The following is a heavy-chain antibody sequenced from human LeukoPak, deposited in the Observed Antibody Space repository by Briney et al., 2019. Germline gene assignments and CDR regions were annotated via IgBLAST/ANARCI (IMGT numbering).Heavy chain of an antibody. V-gene: IGHV3-7*04. D-gene: IGHD1-26*01. Sequence: GGSLRLSCAASGFTFSSYWISWVRQAPGKGLEWVANIKQDGSEKYYVDSVKGRFTISRDNAKNSLYLLMNSLRAEDTAVYYCARALVGATPYYYGMDVWGQGTTVTVSS. CDR1: GFTFSSYW. CDR3: ARALVGATPYYYGMDV. J-gene: IGHJ6*02. CDR2: IKQDGSEK.